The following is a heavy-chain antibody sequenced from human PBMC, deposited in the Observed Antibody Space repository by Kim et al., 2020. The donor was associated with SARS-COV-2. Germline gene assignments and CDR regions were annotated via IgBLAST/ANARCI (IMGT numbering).Heavy chain of an antibody. CDR3: ARDYVLGLGFGDNYGMDV. CDR1: GGSISSGGYY. D-gene: IGHD3-10*01. V-gene: IGHV4-31*03. J-gene: IGHJ6*02. CDR2: IYYSGST. Sequence: SETLSLTCTVSGGSISSGGYYWSWIRQHPGKGLEWIGYIYYSGSTYYNPSLKSRVTISVDTSKNQFSLKLSSVTAADTAVYYCARDYVLGLGFGDNYGMDVWGQGTTVTVSS.